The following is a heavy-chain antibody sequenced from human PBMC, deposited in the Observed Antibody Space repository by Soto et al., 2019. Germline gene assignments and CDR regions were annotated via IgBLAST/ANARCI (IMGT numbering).Heavy chain of an antibody. J-gene: IGHJ4*02. CDR1: GFSLSSTRMA. D-gene: IGHD6-19*01. V-gene: IGHV2-5*02. CDR3: AHIVVAGLGYYFDT. CDR2: IYWDDDK. Sequence: QITLKESGPTLVKPTQTLTLTCTFSGFSLSSTRMAVGWIRQPPGKALEWLALIYWDDDKRYSPFLKSRLTITKDTSKNQVVLTMSNMDPVDTARYYCAHIVVAGLGYYFDTGAREPWSPSPQ.